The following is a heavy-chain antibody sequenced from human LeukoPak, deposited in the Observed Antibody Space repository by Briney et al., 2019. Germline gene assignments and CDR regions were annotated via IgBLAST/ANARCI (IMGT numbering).Heavy chain of an antibody. CDR1: GGSVSDYY. Sequence: SETLSLTCTISGGSVSDYYWSWIRQPPGKGLEWIGEINHSGSTNYNPSLKSRVTISVDTSKNQFSLKLSSVTAADTAVYYCARYSSGQEAFDYWGQGTLVTVSS. V-gene: IGHV4-34*01. CDR2: INHSGST. J-gene: IGHJ4*02. D-gene: IGHD6-19*01. CDR3: ARYSSGQEAFDY.